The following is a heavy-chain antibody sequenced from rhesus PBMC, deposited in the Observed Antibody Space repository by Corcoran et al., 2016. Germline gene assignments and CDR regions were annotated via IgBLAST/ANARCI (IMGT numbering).Heavy chain of an antibody. CDR3: ARDTRVRYYGLDS. D-gene: IGHD3-34*01. CDR2: ISGSRGST. CDR1: GGSISSSNW. V-gene: IGHV4S19*01. J-gene: IGHJ6*01. Sequence: QVQLQESGPGLVKPSETLSLTCAVSGGSISSSNWWSWVRQPPGKGLEWIGYISGSRGSTYYNPSLKSRVTISKDTSKNQFSLKLSSVTAADTAVYYCARDTRVRYYGLDSWGQGVVVTVSS.